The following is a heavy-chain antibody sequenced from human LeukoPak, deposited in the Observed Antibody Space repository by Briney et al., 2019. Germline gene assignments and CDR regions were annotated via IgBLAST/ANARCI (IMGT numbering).Heavy chain of an antibody. J-gene: IGHJ4*02. CDR1: GFTFSTYW. CDR2: INSDGSRT. Sequence: GGSLRLSCAASGFTFSTYWMHWVRQTPGEGLVWVSGINSDGSRTPYADSVKGRFTISRDNAKNTLYLEMNSLRAEDTAVYYCAREENSFDSWGQGNLVTVPS. CDR3: AREENSFDS. V-gene: IGHV3-74*01.